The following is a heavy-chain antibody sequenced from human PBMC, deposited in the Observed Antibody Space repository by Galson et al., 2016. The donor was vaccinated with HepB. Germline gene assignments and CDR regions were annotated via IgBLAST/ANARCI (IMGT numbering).Heavy chain of an antibody. J-gene: IGHJ4*02. Sequence: SLRVSCAASGYTFSSYWMNWVRLAPGKGLEWVANIKPDRSETNYADSVKGRFTISRDNATNSPYLQMNCLRAEDTAVYYRAREFSSSWYMIKYFEYWGQGTLVTVSS. CDR3: AREFSSSWYMIKYFEY. D-gene: IGHD6-13*01. CDR2: IKPDRSET. CDR1: GYTFSSYW. V-gene: IGHV3-7*01.